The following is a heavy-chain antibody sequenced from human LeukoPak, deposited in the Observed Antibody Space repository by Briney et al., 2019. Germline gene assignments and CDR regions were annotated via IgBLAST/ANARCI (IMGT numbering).Heavy chain of an antibody. Sequence: QPGGSLRLSCAPSGFTFSSYWMSWVRQAPGKGLEWVANIKQDGSEKYNVDSVKGRFTISRDNAKHSLYLQMNSLRAEDTAVYYCAKGSAVVAAWGQGTLVTVSS. V-gene: IGHV3-7*03. CDR2: IKQDGSEK. J-gene: IGHJ4*02. D-gene: IGHD2-15*01. CDR3: AKGSAVVAA. CDR1: GFTFSSYW.